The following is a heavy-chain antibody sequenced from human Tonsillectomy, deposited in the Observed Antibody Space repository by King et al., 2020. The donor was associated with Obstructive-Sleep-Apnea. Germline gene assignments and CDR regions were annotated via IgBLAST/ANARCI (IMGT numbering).Heavy chain of an antibody. CDR3: TSALGSRALRDNWFDL. J-gene: IGHJ5*02. D-gene: IGHD3-10*01. V-gene: IGHV3-21*01. CDR2: ITTISHYI. Sequence: VQLVESGGGLVKPGGSLRLSCAASGFIFSDYDMNWVRRAPGKGLEWVSSITTISHYIYYADSVKGRFTISRDNANNLLYLQMSSLRAEDTAMYYCTSALGSRALRDNWFDLWGQGTLLTVSS. CDR1: GFIFSDYD.